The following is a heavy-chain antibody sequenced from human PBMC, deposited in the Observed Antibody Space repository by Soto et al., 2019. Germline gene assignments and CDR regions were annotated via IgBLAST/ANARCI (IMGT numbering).Heavy chain of an antibody. CDR1: GGSISSGGYY. V-gene: IGHV4-31*03. Sequence: PSETLSLTCTVSGGSISSGGYYWSWIRQHPGKGLELIGYIYYSGSTYYYPSLKSRVTISVDTSKIQFSLKLSSVTAADTAVYYCAREGYYGDYYYYYYMDVWGKGTTVTVSS. CDR2: IYYSGST. D-gene: IGHD4-17*01. CDR3: AREGYYGDYYYYYYMDV. J-gene: IGHJ6*03.